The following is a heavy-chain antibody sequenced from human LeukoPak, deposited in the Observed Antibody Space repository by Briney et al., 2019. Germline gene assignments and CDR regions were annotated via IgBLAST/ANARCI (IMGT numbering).Heavy chain of an antibody. CDR1: GFTVSSNY. V-gene: IGHV3-53*01. J-gene: IGHJ6*02. Sequence: GGSLRLSCAASGFTVSSNYMSWVRQAPGKGLEWVSVIYSGGSTYYADSVKGRFTISRENAKNSLYLQMSSLRAEDAAVYYCAREGGYQYYYAMDVWGQGTTVTVSS. D-gene: IGHD3-16*01. CDR2: IYSGGST. CDR3: AREGGYQYYYAMDV.